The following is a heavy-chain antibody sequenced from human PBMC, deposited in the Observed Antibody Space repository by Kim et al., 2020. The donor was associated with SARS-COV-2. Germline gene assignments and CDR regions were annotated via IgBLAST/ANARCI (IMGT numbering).Heavy chain of an antibody. CDR3: ARRGCSGGSCYPHDWYFGL. CDR2: IYYSGST. V-gene: IGHV4-59*08. D-gene: IGHD2-15*01. J-gene: IGHJ2*01. CDR1: GGSISGYY. Sequence: SETLSLTCTVYGGSISGYYWSWIRQPPGKGLEWIGYIYYSGSTNYNPSLKSRVTISVDTSKNQFYLKLSSVTAADTAVYYCARRGCSGGSCYPHDWYFGLWGRGTLLTLPS.